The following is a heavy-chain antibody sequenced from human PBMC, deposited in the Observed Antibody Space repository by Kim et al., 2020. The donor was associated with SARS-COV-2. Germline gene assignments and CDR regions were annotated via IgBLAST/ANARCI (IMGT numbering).Heavy chain of an antibody. Sequence: ASVKVSCKASGYTFTSYGISWVRQAPGQGLEWMGWISAYNGNTNYAQKLQGRVTMTTDTSTSTAYMELRSLRSDDTAVYYCARVINLRFLEVWYFDYWGQGTLVTVSS. V-gene: IGHV1-18*04. CDR3: ARVINLRFLEVWYFDY. CDR1: GYTFTSYG. J-gene: IGHJ4*02. D-gene: IGHD3-3*01. CDR2: ISAYNGNT.